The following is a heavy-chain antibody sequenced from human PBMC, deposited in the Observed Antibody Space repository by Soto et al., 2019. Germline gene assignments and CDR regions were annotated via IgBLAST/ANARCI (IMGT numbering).Heavy chain of an antibody. CDR2: IYYSGST. CDR1: GGSISRNNHY. Sequence: QLQLQESGPGLVKPSETLSLTCSVSGGSISRNNHYWGWIRQPPGKGLEWIGSIYYSGSTYYNPSLKSRVTISVDTSKNQSSLKWSSVTAADTAVYYCARQGITMIVVVVTDNWFDPWGQGTLVTVSS. D-gene: IGHD3-22*01. J-gene: IGHJ5*02. V-gene: IGHV4-39*01. CDR3: ARQGITMIVVVVTDNWFDP.